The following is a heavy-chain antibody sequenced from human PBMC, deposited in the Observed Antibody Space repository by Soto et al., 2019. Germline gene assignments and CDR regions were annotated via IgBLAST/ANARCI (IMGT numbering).Heavy chain of an antibody. CDR1: RGSFSGHY. J-gene: IGHJ4*02. V-gene: IGHV4-34*01. CDR2: VDHSGGT. Sequence: QVQLQQWGAGLLKPSETLSLTCAVYRGSFSGHYWGWIRQPPGKGLEWIGEVDHSGGTNYNPSLKSRVTISVDTSKNQFSLKLNSVTAADTAVYYCARVDDYWGQGTLVTVSS. CDR3: ARVDDY.